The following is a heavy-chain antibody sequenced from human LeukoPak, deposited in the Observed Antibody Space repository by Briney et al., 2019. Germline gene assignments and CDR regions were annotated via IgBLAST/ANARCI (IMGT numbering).Heavy chain of an antibody. CDR3: ASFVWGGYFHRD. CDR2: IYHSGST. D-gene: IGHD3-3*01. J-gene: IGHJ4*02. V-gene: IGHV4-30-2*01. CDR1: GGSISSGGYY. Sequence: PSETLSLTCTVSGGSISSGGYYWSWIRQPPGKGLEWIGYIYHSGSTYYNPSLKSRVTISVDRSKNQFSLKLSSVTAADTAVYYCASFVWGGYFHRDWGQGTLVTVSS.